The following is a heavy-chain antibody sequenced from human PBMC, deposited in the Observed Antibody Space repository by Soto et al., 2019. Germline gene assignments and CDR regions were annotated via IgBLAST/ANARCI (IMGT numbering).Heavy chain of an antibody. CDR3: ARVGDYYDSSPYSPFDY. Sequence: SETLSLTCAVYGGSFSGYYWSWIRQPPGKGLEWIGEINHSGSTNFNASLKSRVTISIDTSKNQFSLNLNSVTAADTAVYYCARVGDYYDSSPYSPFDYWGQGTLVTVSS. V-gene: IGHV4-34*01. CDR2: INHSGST. J-gene: IGHJ4*02. D-gene: IGHD3-22*01. CDR1: GGSFSGYY.